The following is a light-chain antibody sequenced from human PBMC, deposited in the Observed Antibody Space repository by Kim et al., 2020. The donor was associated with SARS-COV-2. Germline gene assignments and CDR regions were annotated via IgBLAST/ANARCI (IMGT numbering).Light chain of an antibody. V-gene: IGLV3-19*01. CDR1: SLRSYY. CDR2: GKN. J-gene: IGLJ2*01. CDR3: NSRDSSGNHFVV. Sequence: SSELTQDPAVSVALGQTFRITCQGDSLRSYYASWYQQKPGQAPVLVIYGKNNRPSGIPDRFSGSSSGNTASLTITGAQAEDEADYYCNSRDSSGNHFVVFGGGTQLTVL.